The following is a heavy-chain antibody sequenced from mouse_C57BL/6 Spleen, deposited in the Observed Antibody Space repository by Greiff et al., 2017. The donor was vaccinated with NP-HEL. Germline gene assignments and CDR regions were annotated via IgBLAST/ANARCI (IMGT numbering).Heavy chain of an antibody. CDR3: AREGPYGPDY. Sequence: EVQLVESEGGLVQPGSSMKLSCTASGFTFSDYYMAWVRQVPEKGLEWVANINYDGSSTYYLDSLKSRFIISRDNAKNILYLQMSSLKSEDTATYYCAREGPYGPDYWGQGTSVTVSS. V-gene: IGHV5-16*01. CDR1: GFTFSDYY. J-gene: IGHJ4*01. D-gene: IGHD1-1*02. CDR2: INYDGSST.